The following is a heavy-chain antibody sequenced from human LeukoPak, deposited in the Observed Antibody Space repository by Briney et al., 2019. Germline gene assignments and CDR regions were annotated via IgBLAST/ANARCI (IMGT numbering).Heavy chain of an antibody. D-gene: IGHD6-19*01. V-gene: IGHV4-39*07. Sequence: PSETLSLTCTVSGGSISSSSYYWGWIRQPPGKGLEWIGEINHSGSTNYNPSLKSRVTISVDTSKNQFSLKLSSVTAADTAVYYCARGREQWLVLGAFDIWGQGTMVTVSS. CDR2: INHSGST. CDR1: GGSISSSSYY. J-gene: IGHJ3*02. CDR3: ARGREQWLVLGAFDI.